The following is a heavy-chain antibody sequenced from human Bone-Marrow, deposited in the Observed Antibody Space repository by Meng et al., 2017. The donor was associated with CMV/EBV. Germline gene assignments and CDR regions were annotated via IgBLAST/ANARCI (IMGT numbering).Heavy chain of an antibody. Sequence: SETLSLTCAVYGGSFSGYYWSWIRQPPGKGLEWIGEINHSGSTNYNPSLKSRVTISVDTSKNQFSLKLSPVTAADTAVYYCASSSSWYWFDPWGQGTLVTVSS. J-gene: IGHJ5*02. D-gene: IGHD6-13*01. CDR1: GGSFSGYY. V-gene: IGHV4-34*01. CDR3: ASSSSWYWFDP. CDR2: INHSGST.